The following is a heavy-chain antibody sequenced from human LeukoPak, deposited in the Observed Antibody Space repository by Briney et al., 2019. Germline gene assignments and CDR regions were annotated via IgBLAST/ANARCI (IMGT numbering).Heavy chain of an antibody. D-gene: IGHD4-17*01. CDR2: IYHSGNT. CDR1: GASISSGGYS. J-gene: IGHJ4*02. CDR3: ARKKDYGDYVDY. V-gene: IGHV4-30-2*01. Sequence: PSQTLSLTCAVSGASISSGGYSWNWVRLTPGKGLEWIANIYHSGNTYYNPSLRSRVTISVDTSKNQFSLMLSSVTAADTALYYCARKKDYGDYVDYWGQGTLVTVSS.